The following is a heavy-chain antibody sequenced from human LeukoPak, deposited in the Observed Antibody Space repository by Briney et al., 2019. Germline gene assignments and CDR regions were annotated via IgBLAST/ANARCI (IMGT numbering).Heavy chain of an antibody. V-gene: IGHV4-59*01. CDR3: ARVTGYRIEDYFDY. Sequence: KSSETLSLTCTVFGGSISSYYWSWIRRPPGKGLEWIGYIYYSGSTNYNPSLKSRVTISVDTSKNEFSLKLRSVTAADTAVYYCARVTGYRIEDYFDYWGQGTLVTVSS. CDR1: GGSISSYY. CDR2: IYYSGST. J-gene: IGHJ4*02. D-gene: IGHD6-13*01.